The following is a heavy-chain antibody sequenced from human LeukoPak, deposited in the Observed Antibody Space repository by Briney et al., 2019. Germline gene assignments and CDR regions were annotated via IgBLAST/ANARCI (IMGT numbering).Heavy chain of an antibody. Sequence: SETLSLTCTVSGGSISSGGYYWRWIRQHPGKGLEWIGYIYYSGSTYYNPSLKSRVTISVDTSKNQFSLKLSSVTAADTAVYYCARDRIIDYGSRRFDYWGQGTLVTVSS. CDR3: ARDRIIDYGSRRFDY. CDR1: GGSISSGGYY. J-gene: IGHJ4*02. V-gene: IGHV4-31*03. D-gene: IGHD3-10*01. CDR2: IYYSGST.